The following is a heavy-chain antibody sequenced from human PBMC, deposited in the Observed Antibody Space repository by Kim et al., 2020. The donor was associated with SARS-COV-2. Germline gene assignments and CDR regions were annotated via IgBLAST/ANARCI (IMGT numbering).Heavy chain of an antibody. J-gene: IGHJ4*02. Sequence: GGSLRLSCAASGFTFSSYAMSWVRQAPGKGLEWVSAISGSGGSTYYADSVKGWFTISRDNSKNTLYLQMNSLRAEDTAIYYCAKDSSITIFGVAKPSDCWGQGTLVTVSS. D-gene: IGHD3-3*01. V-gene: IGHV3-23*01. CDR3: AKDSSITIFGVAKPSDC. CDR2: ISGSGGST. CDR1: GFTFSSYA.